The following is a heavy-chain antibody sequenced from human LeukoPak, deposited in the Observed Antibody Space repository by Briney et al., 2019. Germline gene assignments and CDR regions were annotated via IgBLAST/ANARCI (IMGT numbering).Heavy chain of an antibody. D-gene: IGHD3-22*01. Sequence: ASVKVSCKASGGTFSSYAISWVRQAPGQGLEWMGGIIPIFGTANYAQKFQGRVTITADESTSIAYMELSSLRSEDTAVYYCARDWGYYDSSGYLAAFDIWGQGTMVTVSS. V-gene: IGHV1-69*01. CDR1: GGTFSSYA. J-gene: IGHJ3*02. CDR2: IIPIFGTA. CDR3: ARDWGYYDSSGYLAAFDI.